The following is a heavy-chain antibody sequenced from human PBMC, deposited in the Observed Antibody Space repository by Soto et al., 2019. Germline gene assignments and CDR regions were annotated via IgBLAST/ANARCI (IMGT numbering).Heavy chain of an antibody. CDR1: GFTFSSYG. Sequence: QVQLVESGGGVVQPGRSLRLSCAASGFTFSSYGMHWVRQAPGKGLEWVAVIWYDGSNKYHADSVKGRFTISRDNSKNTLYLQMNSLRAEDTAVYYCARDSSSFSWSDWGQGTLVTVSS. CDR3: ARDSSSFSWSD. J-gene: IGHJ4*02. CDR2: IWYDGSNK. V-gene: IGHV3-33*01. D-gene: IGHD6-6*01.